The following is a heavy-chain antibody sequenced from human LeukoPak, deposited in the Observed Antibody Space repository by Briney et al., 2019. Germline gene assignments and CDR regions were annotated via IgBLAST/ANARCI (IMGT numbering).Heavy chain of an antibody. CDR1: GFTFSSYS. D-gene: IGHD2-15*01. CDR2: ISYDGSNK. Sequence: PGGSLRLSCAASGFTFSSYSMNWVRQAPGKGLEWVAVISYDGSNKYYADSVKGRFTISRDNSKNTLYLQMNSLRAEDTAVYYCARDRDIVVVVAVPLYYYYGMDVWGQGTTVTVSS. CDR3: ARDRDIVVVVAVPLYYYYGMDV. J-gene: IGHJ6*02. V-gene: IGHV3-30*03.